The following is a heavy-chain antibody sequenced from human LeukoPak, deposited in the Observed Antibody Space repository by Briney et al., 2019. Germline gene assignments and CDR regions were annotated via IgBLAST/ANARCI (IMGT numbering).Heavy chain of an antibody. CDR2: ISYDGSNK. CDR3: ARGGIAVADTPYYFDY. V-gene: IGHV3-30*19. J-gene: IGHJ4*02. Sequence: GGSLRLSCAASGFTFSSYGMHWVRQAPGKGLEWVAVISYDGSNKYYADSVKGRFTISRDNSKNTLYLQVNSLRAEDTAVYYCARGGIAVADTPYYFDYWGQGTLVTVSS. D-gene: IGHD6-19*01. CDR1: GFTFSSYG.